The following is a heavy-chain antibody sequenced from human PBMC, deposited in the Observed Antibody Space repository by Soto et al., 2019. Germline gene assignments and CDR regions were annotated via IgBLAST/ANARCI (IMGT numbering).Heavy chain of an antibody. D-gene: IGHD5-12*01. J-gene: IGHJ4*02. CDR1: GFTVSSNY. CDR3: AKAPGEMATISHFDY. V-gene: IGHV3-53*01. Sequence: GGSLRLSCAASGFTVSSNYMSWVRQAPGKGLEWVSVIYSGGSTYYADSVKGRFTISRDNSKNTLYLQMNSLRAEDTAVYYCAKAPGEMATISHFDYWGQGTLVTVSS. CDR2: IYSGGST.